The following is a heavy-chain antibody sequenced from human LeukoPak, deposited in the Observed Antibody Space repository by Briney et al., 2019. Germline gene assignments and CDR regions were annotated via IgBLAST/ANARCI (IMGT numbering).Heavy chain of an antibody. J-gene: IGHJ4*02. Sequence: PGGSLRLSCAASGFTFSTYGMHWVRQAPGKGLEWVAFIRYDGSDIYYADSVKGRITISRDNSKNTLHLQMNSLRTEDTAVYYCARVKGGIAAAGNYFDYWGQGTLVTVSS. CDR2: IRYDGSDI. V-gene: IGHV3-30*02. CDR1: GFTFSTYG. D-gene: IGHD6-13*01. CDR3: ARVKGGIAAAGNYFDY.